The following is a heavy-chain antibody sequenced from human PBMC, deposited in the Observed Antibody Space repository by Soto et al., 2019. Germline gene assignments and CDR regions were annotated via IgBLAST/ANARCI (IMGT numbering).Heavy chain of an antibody. V-gene: IGHV4-61*08. J-gene: IGHJ4*02. CDR3: ARARPPAHYYGSGSYYNVFDY. Sequence: SETLSLTCDVSGDTISTGGYTWAWIRQPPGKALEWIGYTYYSGSPYYNPSLKSRVTISVDTSKNQFSLKLSSVTAADTAVYYCARARPPAHYYGSGSYYNVFDYWGQGTLVTVSS. CDR1: GDTISTGGYT. D-gene: IGHD3-10*01. CDR2: TYYSGSP.